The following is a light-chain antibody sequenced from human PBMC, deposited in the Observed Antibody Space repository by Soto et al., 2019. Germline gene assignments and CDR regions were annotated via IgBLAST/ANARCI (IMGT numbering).Light chain of an antibody. CDR1: SSDVGGYKF. CDR2: DVS. J-gene: IGLJ2*01. CDR3: SSYTSSSTPVV. V-gene: IGLV2-14*03. Sequence: QSALTQPASVFGSPGQSITISCTGTSSDVGGYKFVSWYQQHPGKAPKLMIYDVSNRPSGVSNRFSGSKSGNTASLTISGLQAEDEADYYCSSYTSSSTPVVFGGGTKLTVL.